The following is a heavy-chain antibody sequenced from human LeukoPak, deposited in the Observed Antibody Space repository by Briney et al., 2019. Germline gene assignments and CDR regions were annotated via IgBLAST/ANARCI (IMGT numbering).Heavy chain of an antibody. Sequence: SETLSLTCTVSGASVTATNYYWAWIRQPPGKGLEWLGTVSYNDITYYNPSLLGRVAVSRGTSKTRFSLNLTFVTTEDTAVYFCARNPRGLPSDSWGRGILVTVTS. V-gene: IGHV4-39*01. D-gene: IGHD4-17*01. CDR2: VSYNDIT. CDR3: ARNPRGLPSDS. CDR1: GASVTATNYY. J-gene: IGHJ5*01.